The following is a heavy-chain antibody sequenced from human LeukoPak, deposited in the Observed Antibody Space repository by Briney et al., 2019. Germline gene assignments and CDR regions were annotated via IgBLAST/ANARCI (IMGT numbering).Heavy chain of an antibody. CDR2: IRHDGNNQ. CDR3: AIDFWSGYSDY. J-gene: IGHJ4*02. CDR1: GFTFSSYG. V-gene: IGHV3-30*02. D-gene: IGHD3-3*01. Sequence: GGSLRLSCAASGFTFSSYGMHWVRQAPGKGLEWVAYIRHDGNNQQYVDSVKGRFTISRDNSKNMLYLQMNSLRVEDTAVYYCAIDFWSGYSDYWGEGTLVTVSS.